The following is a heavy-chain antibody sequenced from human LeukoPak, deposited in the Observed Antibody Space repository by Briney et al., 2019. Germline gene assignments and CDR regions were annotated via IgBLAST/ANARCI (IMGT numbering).Heavy chain of an antibody. CDR1: GFTFSDYS. CDR3: ARSRSVSNYKGMDV. Sequence: GGSLRLSCPASGFTFSDYSMSWVRQAPGKGLEWVSSISSSSDYIYYADSVKGRFTISRDNARNSLYLQMDSLRAEDTAVYYCARSRSVSNYKGMDVWGQGTTVTVSS. D-gene: IGHD5/OR15-5a*01. CDR2: ISSSSDYI. V-gene: IGHV3-21*01. J-gene: IGHJ6*02.